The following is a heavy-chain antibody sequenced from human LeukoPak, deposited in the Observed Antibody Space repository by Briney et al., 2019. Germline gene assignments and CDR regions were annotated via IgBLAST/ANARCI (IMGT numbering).Heavy chain of an antibody. CDR2: INPNSGGT. CDR3: ARPYCSGGSCHDFFDY. D-gene: IGHD2-15*01. V-gene: IGHV1-2*02. Sequence: ASVKVSCKASGYTFTGYYMHWVRQAPGQGLEWMGWINPNSGGTNYAQKFQGRVTMTRDTSISTAYMELSRLRSDDTAVYYCARPYCSGGSCHDFFDYWGQGTLVTVSS. CDR1: GYTFTGYY. J-gene: IGHJ4*02.